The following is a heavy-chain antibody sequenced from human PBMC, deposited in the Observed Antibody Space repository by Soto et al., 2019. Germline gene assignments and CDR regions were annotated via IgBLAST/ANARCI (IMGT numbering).Heavy chain of an antibody. Sequence: QVQLVQSGAEVKKPGSSVKVSCKASGGTFSSYAISWVRQAPGQGLEWMGGIIPIFGTANYAQKFQGRVTITADKSTSTAYMELSSLRFEDTAVYYCARAPTYYYDSSGYCPTPLFDYWGQGTLVTVSS. D-gene: IGHD3-22*01. CDR3: ARAPTYYYDSSGYCPTPLFDY. CDR1: GGTFSSYA. J-gene: IGHJ4*02. V-gene: IGHV1-69*06. CDR2: IIPIFGTA.